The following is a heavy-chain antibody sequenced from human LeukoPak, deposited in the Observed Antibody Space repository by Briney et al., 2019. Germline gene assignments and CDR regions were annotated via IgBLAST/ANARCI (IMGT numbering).Heavy chain of an antibody. J-gene: IGHJ5*02. V-gene: IGHV4-34*01. CDR1: GGSFSGYY. Sequence: SETLSLTCAFYGGSFSGYYWSWLRQPPGKGLEWIGEINHTRSTNYNPSLKSRVTISVDTSNYQFSLKLNSVTAADTAVYYCARDFYSDYGDTNSFDPWGQGTLVTVSS. CDR3: ARDFYSDYGDTNSFDP. CDR2: INHTRST. D-gene: IGHD4-17*01.